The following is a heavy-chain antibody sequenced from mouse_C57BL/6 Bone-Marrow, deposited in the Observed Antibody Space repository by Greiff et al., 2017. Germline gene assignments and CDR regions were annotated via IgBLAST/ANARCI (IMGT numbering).Heavy chain of an antibody. J-gene: IGHJ3*01. V-gene: IGHV1-50*01. CDR2: IDPSDSYT. CDR3: ARDGYYPAWFAY. CDR1: GYTFTSYW. D-gene: IGHD2-3*01. Sequence: QVQLQQPGAELVKPGASVKLSCKASGYTFTSYWMQWVKQRPGQGLEWIGEIDPSDSYTNYNQKFKGTATLTVDTSSSTAYMQLSRLTSEDSAVYYCARDGYYPAWFAYWGQGTLVTVSA.